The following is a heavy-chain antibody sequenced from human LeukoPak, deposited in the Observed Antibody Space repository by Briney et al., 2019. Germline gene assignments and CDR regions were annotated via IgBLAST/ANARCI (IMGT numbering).Heavy chain of an antibody. Sequence: SETLSLTCTVSGGSISSYYWSWIRQPPGKGLEWIGYIYYSGSTNYNPSLKGRVTISVDTSKNQFSLKLSSVTAADTAVYYCARLASIAAQPDYYGMDVWGQGTTVTVSS. CDR3: ARLASIAAQPDYYGMDV. J-gene: IGHJ6*02. CDR1: GGSISSYY. CDR2: IYYSGST. D-gene: IGHD6-6*01. V-gene: IGHV4-59*01.